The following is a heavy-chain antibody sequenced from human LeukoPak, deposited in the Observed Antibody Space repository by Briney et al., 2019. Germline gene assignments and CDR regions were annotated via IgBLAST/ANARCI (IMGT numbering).Heavy chain of an antibody. J-gene: IGHJ4*02. CDR3: ARTYDSSGYYYYFDY. D-gene: IGHD3-22*01. CDR2: IYYSGST. Sequence: SETLSLTCTVSGGSISSYYWSWIRQPPGKGLEWIGYIYYSGSTNYNPSLKSRVTISVDRSKNQFSLKLSSVTAADTAVYCCARTYDSSGYYYYFDYWGQGTLVTVSS. V-gene: IGHV4-59*12. CDR1: GGSISSYY.